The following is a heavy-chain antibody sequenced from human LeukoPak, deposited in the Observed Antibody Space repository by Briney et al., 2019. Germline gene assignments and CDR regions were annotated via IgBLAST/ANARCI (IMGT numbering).Heavy chain of an antibody. J-gene: IGHJ5*02. Sequence: PSETLSLTCTVSGGFISSYYWSWIRQPPGKGLEWIGYIYYSGSTNYNPSLKSRVTISVDTSKNQFSLKLSSVTAADTAVYYCARMFDYGGNFPWGQGTLVTVSS. CDR2: IYYSGST. V-gene: IGHV4-59*01. CDR1: GGFISSYY. CDR3: ARMFDYGGNFP. D-gene: IGHD4-23*01.